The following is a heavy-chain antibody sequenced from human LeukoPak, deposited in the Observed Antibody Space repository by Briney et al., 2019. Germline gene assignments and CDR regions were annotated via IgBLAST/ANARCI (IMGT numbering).Heavy chain of an antibody. D-gene: IGHD3-3*01. V-gene: IGHV4-4*07. Sequence: SETLSLTCTVSGGSISSYYWSWIRQPAGKGLEWIGRIYTSGSTNYNPSLKSRVTMLVDTSKNQFSLKLSSVTAADTAVYYCARDNRILEWLGDWFDPWGQGTLVTVSS. CDR1: GGSISSYY. J-gene: IGHJ5*02. CDR3: ARDNRILEWLGDWFDP. CDR2: IYTSGST.